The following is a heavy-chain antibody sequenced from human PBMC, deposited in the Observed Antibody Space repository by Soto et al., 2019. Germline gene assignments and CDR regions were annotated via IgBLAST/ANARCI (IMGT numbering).Heavy chain of an antibody. CDR3: ARGPANYYGSGSYSWFDP. Sequence: QVQLVQSGAEVKKPGASVKVSCKASGYTFTSYAMHWVRQAPGQRLEWMGWINAGNGNTKYSQKFQGRVTITRDTSASTAYMELSSLRSEDTALYYCARGPANYYGSGSYSWFDPWGQGTLVTVSS. CDR1: GYTFTSYA. D-gene: IGHD3-10*01. J-gene: IGHJ5*02. CDR2: INAGNGNT. V-gene: IGHV1-3*01.